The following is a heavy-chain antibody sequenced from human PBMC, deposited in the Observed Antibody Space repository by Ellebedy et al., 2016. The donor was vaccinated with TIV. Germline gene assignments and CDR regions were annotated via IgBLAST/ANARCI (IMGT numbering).Heavy chain of an antibody. CDR1: GGPVINAGAY. D-gene: IGHD3-22*01. CDR2: VYHSGST. Sequence: SETLSLXCTVTGGPVINAGAYWSWIRQPPGRGLEWIGYVYHSGSTKINPSLKSRVTMSVDTSKKEFSLKLNSVTTADTAVYFCARGLYFDSSGHHFWFDPWGQGALVTVSS. J-gene: IGHJ5*02. V-gene: IGHV4-61*08. CDR3: ARGLYFDSSGHHFWFDP.